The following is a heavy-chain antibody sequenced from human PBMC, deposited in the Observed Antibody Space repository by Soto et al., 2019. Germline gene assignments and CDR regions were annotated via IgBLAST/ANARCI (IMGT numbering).Heavy chain of an antibody. V-gene: IGHV3-23*01. D-gene: IGHD4-17*01. CDR1: GFTFSSYA. CDR3: AKDRSMATVTSFDR. Sequence: GGSLXXXCAASGFTFSSYAINWVRQAPGKGLEWVSGISASGTSTYYADSVKGRFTISRDNSKNTLYVQMNSLRAEDTAVYYCAKDRSMATVTSFDRWGQGTLVTVSS. J-gene: IGHJ4*02. CDR2: ISASGTST.